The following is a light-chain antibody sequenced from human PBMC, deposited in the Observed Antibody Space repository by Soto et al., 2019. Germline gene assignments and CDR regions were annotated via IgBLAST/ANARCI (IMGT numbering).Light chain of an antibody. CDR2: DAS. CDR1: QSVSSY. CDR3: QQRSNWPPWT. J-gene: IGKJ1*01. Sequence: ILLTQSSATLSLSPGERATLSCRASQSVSSYLAWYQQKPGQAPRLLIYDASNRATGIPARFSGSGSGTDFTLTISSLEPEDFAVYYCQQRSNWPPWTFGQGTKVDIK. V-gene: IGKV3-11*01.